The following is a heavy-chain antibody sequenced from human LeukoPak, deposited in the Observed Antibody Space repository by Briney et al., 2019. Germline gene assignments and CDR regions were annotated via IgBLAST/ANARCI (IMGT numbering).Heavy chain of an antibody. CDR1: GGSFSGYY. Sequence: SETLSLTCAVYGGSFSGYYWSWIRQPPGKGLEWIGEINHSGSTNYNPSLKSRVTISVDTSKNQFSLKLSSVTDADTAVYYCARVGDGEVGATRSVDYWGQGTLVTVSS. CDR2: INHSGST. D-gene: IGHD1-26*01. CDR3: ARVGDGEVGATRSVDY. V-gene: IGHV4-34*01. J-gene: IGHJ4*02.